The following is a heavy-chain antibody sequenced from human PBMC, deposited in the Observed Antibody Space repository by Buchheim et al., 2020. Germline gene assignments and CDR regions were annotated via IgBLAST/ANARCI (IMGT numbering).Heavy chain of an antibody. Sequence: EVQLVQSGAEVKKPGESLKISCKGSGYSFTNYWIGWVRQMPGKGLELMGIIYPGDSDTRYSPSFQGQVTFSADRSISTAYLQWSSLKASDTAIYYCARQDCGADCYYHYYNMDVWGQGTT. V-gene: IGHV5-51*01. J-gene: IGHJ6*02. D-gene: IGHD2-21*01. CDR1: GYSFTNYW. CDR3: ARQDCGADCYYHYYNMDV. CDR2: IYPGDSDT.